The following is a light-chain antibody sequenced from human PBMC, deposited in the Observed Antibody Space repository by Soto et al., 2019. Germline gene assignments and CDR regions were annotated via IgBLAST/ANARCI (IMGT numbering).Light chain of an antibody. CDR2: AAS. Sequence: EVAMRQSPASLSVSPGEGATLSCRASQGIGDTLAWYQHKPGQAPRLLIYAASTRATGIPARFSASGSGTDFTLTISSLEAEDSAVYYCQQRGSWPATFGPGTKVDIK. CDR1: QGIGDT. V-gene: IGKV3-15*01. CDR3: QQRGSWPAT. J-gene: IGKJ3*01.